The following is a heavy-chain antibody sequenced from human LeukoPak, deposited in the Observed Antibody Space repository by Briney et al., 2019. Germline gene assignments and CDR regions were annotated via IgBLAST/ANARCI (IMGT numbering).Heavy chain of an antibody. J-gene: IGHJ4*02. D-gene: IGHD2-2*01. CDR3: ASVKLVPAAMWGSGVDYFDY. V-gene: IGHV1-2*06. CDR2: INPNSGDT. Sequence: GASVKVSCKASGYTFTGYHMHWVRQAPGQGLEWMGRINPNSGDTNYAQKFQGRVAMTRDTSISTAFMELTRLRSDDTAVYYCASVKLVPAAMWGSGVDYFDYWGQGTLVTVSS. CDR1: GYTFTGYH.